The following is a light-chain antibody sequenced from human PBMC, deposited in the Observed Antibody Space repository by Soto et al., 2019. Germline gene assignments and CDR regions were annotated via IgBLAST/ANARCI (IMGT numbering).Light chain of an antibody. J-gene: IGKJ1*01. CDR2: GTS. V-gene: IGKV3-20*01. CDR3: QQYGTSPKT. CDR1: QSVSSGN. Sequence: EIALTQSTGTLSFSPGQRATLSCRASQSVSSGNLAWYQQKPGQAPRLLIYGTSNRATGIPDRFTGSGSGTEFTLTIIRLETEDFAVYDCQQYGTSPKTFGQGTKVDIK.